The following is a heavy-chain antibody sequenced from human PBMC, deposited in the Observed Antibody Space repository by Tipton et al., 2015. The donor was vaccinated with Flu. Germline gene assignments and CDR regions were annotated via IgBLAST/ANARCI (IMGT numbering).Heavy chain of an antibody. D-gene: IGHD4-11*01. J-gene: IGHJ5*02. CDR1: GGSVSRDNW. CDR3: ARRDFSNYVSDPKNWFDR. V-gene: IGHV4-4*02. CDR2: IYTSGST. Sequence: GLVKPSGTLSLTCTVSGGSVSRDNWWSWLRQAPGKGLEWIGRIYTSGSTKNNPSLKSRVTISVDTSKNQFSLEMRSVTAADMAVYYCARRDFSNYVSDPKNWFDRWGQGILVTVSS.